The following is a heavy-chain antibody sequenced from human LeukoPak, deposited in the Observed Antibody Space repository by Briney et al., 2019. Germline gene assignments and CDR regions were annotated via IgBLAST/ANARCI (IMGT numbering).Heavy chain of an antibody. CDR3: AKRGVVIRVILVGFHKEAYYFDS. V-gene: IGHV3-23*01. CDR2: ISGSGGST. J-gene: IGHJ4*02. Sequence: GGSLRLSCAASGFTFSSYAMSWVRQAPGKGLERVSAISGSGGSTYYADSVKGRFTISRDNPKNTLFLQMNSLRVEDTAVYFCAKRGVVIRVILVGFHKEAYYFDSWGQGALVTVSS. CDR1: GFTFSSYA. D-gene: IGHD3-22*01.